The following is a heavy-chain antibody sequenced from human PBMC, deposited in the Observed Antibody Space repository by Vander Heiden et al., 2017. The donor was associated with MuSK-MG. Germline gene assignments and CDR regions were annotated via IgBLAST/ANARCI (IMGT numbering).Heavy chain of an antibody. CDR2: IYYSGST. D-gene: IGHD3-3*01. CDR1: GGSISSSSYY. V-gene: IGHV4-39*01. J-gene: IGHJ3*02. Sequence: QLQLQESGPGLVKPSETLSLTCTVSGGSISSSSYYWGWIRQPPGKGLEWIGSIYYSGSTYYNPSLKSRVTISVDTSKNQFSLKLSSVTAADTAVYYCARVNVLRFLEWLLFDAFDIWGQGTMVTVSS. CDR3: ARVNVLRFLEWLLFDAFDI.